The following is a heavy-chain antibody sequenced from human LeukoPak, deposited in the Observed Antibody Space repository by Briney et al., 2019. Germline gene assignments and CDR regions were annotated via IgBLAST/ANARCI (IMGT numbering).Heavy chain of an antibody. J-gene: IGHJ4*02. CDR3: ASSGRGYCSSTSCPYYFAY. Sequence: SVKVSCKASGGTFSIYAISWGRQAPGQGREWRGGIIPIFGTANDAQKFQGRGTITADESTSTAYMALSSLRSADTAAYSCASSGRGYCSSTSCPYYFAYCGQGTLVTVSS. CDR1: GGTFSIYA. V-gene: IGHV1-69*01. D-gene: IGHD2-2*01. CDR2: IIPIFGTA.